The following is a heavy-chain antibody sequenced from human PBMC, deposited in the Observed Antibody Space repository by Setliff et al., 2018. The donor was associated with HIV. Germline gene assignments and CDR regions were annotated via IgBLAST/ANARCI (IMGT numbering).Heavy chain of an antibody. Sequence: SETLSLTCSVSSGSMTGHYWTWVRQPPGKGLEWIGYLHSLGSSRVSDTPNYSPSLKSRITISLDTSKRQFSLTRTSVTAADTAAYYCARGLSSQTYWGTRPLGLDYWGQGSLVTVSS. CDR3: ARGLSSQTYWGTRPLGLDY. J-gene: IGHJ4*01. D-gene: IGHD2-2*01. CDR2: LHSLGSSRVSDTP. CDR1: SGSMTGHY. V-gene: IGHV4-4*08.